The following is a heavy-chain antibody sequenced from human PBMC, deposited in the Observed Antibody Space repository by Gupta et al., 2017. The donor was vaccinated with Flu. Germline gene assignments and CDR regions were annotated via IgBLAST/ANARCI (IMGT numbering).Heavy chain of an antibody. D-gene: IGHD5-18*01. CDR3: TRVTPERGFSYGRGYQYFAMDV. Sequence: QVQLQESGPGLMKPSQTLSLTCSVSDGSIGRGAFYWNWIRQHPGKGLEWIGYISYSGSTSYNPSLKSRVTISVDTSNNQFSLKLISVTAADTAVYYCTRVTPERGFSYGRGYQYFAMDVWGRGTTVTVSS. CDR2: ISYSGST. V-gene: IGHV4-31*03. CDR1: DGSIGRGAFY. J-gene: IGHJ6*02.